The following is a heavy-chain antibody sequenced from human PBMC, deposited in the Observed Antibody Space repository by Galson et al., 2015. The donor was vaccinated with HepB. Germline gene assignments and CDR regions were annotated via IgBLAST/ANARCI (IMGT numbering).Heavy chain of an antibody. CDR2: IDSSTTYI. V-gene: IGHV3-21*01. CDR1: GFTFSNYV. D-gene: IGHD3-22*01. J-gene: IGHJ4*02. Sequence: LRLSCAASGFTFSNYVMNWVRQAPGTGLEWVASIDSSTTYIFYADSVRGRFTISRDNAKNSLYLQMNSLRAEDTAVYYCARVGNDYDSSAYPFDYWGQGTLVTVSS. CDR3: ARVGNDYDSSAYPFDY.